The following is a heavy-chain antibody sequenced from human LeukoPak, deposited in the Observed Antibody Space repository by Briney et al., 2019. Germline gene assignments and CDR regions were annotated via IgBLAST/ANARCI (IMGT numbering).Heavy chain of an antibody. V-gene: IGHV3-30*18. D-gene: IGHD3-10*01. CDR3: AKDHEGMVRVNYYYGMDV. CDR2: ISYDGSNK. J-gene: IGHJ6*02. Sequence: GGSLRLSCAASGFTFSSYGMHWVRQAPGKGLEWVAVISYDGSNKYYADSVKGRFTISRDNSKNTLYLQMNSLRAEDTAVYYCAKDHEGMVRVNYYYGMDVWGQGTTVTVSS. CDR1: GFTFSSYG.